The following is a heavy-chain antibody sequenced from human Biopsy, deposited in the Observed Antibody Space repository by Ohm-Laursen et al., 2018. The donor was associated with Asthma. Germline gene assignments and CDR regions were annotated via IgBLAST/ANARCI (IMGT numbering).Heavy chain of an antibody. D-gene: IGHD3-22*01. J-gene: IGHJ4*02. CDR1: GDSITSGGCC. CDR2: IHHSGTS. Sequence: TLSLTCTVSGDSITSGGCCWNWIRQHPGKGLEWIGYIHHSGTSYFNPSLKSRVSFSRDTSKNQFFLRLSSVTAADTAMYYCARIPRRSGSYFVDYWGQGTLVTVSS. V-gene: IGHV4-31*03. CDR3: ARIPRRSGSYFVDY.